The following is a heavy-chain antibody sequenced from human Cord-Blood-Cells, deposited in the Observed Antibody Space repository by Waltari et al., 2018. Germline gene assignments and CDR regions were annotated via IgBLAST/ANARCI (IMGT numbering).Heavy chain of an antibody. CDR1: GGSISSYY. CDR2: IYYSGST. V-gene: IGHV4-59*01. Sequence: QESGPGLVKPSETLSLTCTVSGGSISSYYWSWIRQPPGKGLEWIGYIYYSGSTNYNPSLKSRVTISVDTSKNQFSLKLSSVTAADTAVYYCARDLTNYYDSSGRGWFDPWGQGTLVTVSS. D-gene: IGHD3-22*01. J-gene: IGHJ5*02. CDR3: ARDLTNYYDSSGRGWFDP.